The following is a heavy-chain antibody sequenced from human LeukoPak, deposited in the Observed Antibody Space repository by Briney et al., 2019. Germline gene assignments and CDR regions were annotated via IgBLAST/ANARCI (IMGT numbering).Heavy chain of an antibody. D-gene: IGHD3-9*01. CDR2: INPSGGST. J-gene: IGHJ3*02. V-gene: IGHV1-46*01. Sequence: GASVKVSCKASGYTFTSYYMHWVRQAPGQGLEWMGIINPSGGSTSYAQKFQGRVTMTRDTSTSTVYMELGSLRSEDTAVYYCAREVLSLRYFDWPIMDAFDIWGQGTMVTVSS. CDR3: AREVLSLRYFDWPIMDAFDI. CDR1: GYTFTSYY.